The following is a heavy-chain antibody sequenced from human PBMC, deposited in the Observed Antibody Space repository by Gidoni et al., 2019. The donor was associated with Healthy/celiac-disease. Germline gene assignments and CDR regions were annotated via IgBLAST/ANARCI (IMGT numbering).Heavy chain of an antibody. D-gene: IGHD4-17*01. J-gene: IGHJ4*02. Sequence: QLQLQESGPGLVKPSETLSLTCTVSGGSISRSSYYWGWIRQPPGKGLEWIGSIYYSGSTYYNPSLKSRVTISVDTSKNQFSLKLSSVTAADTAVYYCARGMTTVTYYYFDYWGQGTLVTVSS. CDR3: ARGMTTVTYYYFDY. CDR2: IYYSGST. V-gene: IGHV4-39*01. CDR1: GGSISRSSYY.